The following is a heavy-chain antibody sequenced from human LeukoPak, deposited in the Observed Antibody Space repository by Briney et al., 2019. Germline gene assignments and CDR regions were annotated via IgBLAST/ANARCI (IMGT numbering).Heavy chain of an antibody. CDR2: IDRNGDST. Sequence: RTGGSLRLSCAASGFTFDDYGMSWVRHAPGKGLEWVSGIDRNGDSTGYADSVEGRFTISRDNAKNSLYLQMDSLRAEDTALYYCARDHKGGKGADAFDIWGHGTMVTVS. CDR3: ARDHKGGKGADAFDI. V-gene: IGHV3-20*04. D-gene: IGHD3-16*01. J-gene: IGHJ3*02. CDR1: GFTFDDYG.